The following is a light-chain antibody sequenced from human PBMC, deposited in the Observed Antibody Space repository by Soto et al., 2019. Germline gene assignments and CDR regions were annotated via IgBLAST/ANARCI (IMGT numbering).Light chain of an antibody. V-gene: IGKV3-15*01. CDR3: QQYNNWRYT. J-gene: IGKJ2*01. Sequence: EIVMTQSPATLSVSPGETATLSCRASQSVSSNLAWYQQKPGQAPRLLIYGALTRATGIAARCSGSGSGTEFTLTINSLQSEDFVVYYCQQYNNWRYTFGQGTKLEIK. CDR1: QSVSSN. CDR2: GAL.